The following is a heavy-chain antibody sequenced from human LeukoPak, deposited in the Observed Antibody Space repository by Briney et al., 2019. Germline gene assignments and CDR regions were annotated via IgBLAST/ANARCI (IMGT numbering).Heavy chain of an antibody. CDR2: ISGSGGST. CDR1: GFTFSSYA. V-gene: IGHV3-23*01. D-gene: IGHD1-26*01. Sequence: PGGSLRLSCAASGFTFSSYAMSWVRQAPGKGLEWVSAISGSGGSTYYADSVKGRFTISRDNSKNTRYLQMNSLRAEDTAVYYCAKDVGVGATSLLDYWGQGTLVTVSS. J-gene: IGHJ4*02. CDR3: AKDVGVGATSLLDY.